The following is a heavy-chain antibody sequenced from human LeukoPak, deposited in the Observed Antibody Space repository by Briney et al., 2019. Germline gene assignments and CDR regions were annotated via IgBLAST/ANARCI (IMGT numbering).Heavy chain of an antibody. CDR2: IYYSGST. CDR1: GGSISSYY. Sequence: SGTLSLTCTVSGGSISSYYWSWIRQPPGKGLEWIGYIYYSGSTNYNPSLKSRVTISVDTSKNQFSLKLSSVTAADTAVYYCARGPQVAGPFDYWGQGTLVTVSS. V-gene: IGHV4-59*01. D-gene: IGHD6-19*01. J-gene: IGHJ4*02. CDR3: ARGPQVAGPFDY.